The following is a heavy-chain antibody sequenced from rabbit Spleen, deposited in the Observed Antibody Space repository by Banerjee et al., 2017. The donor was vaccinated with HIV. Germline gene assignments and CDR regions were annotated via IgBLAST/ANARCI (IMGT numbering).Heavy chain of an antibody. CDR3: ARLAFHDDVNL. Sequence: QSLEESGGDLVKPGASLTLTCAASGVSFSGSSYMCWVRQAPGKGLEWIACIETGSSGFTYFANWVNGRFTISSHNAQNTLYLQLTSLTAADTATYFCARLAFHDDVNLWGPGTLVTVS. CDR2: IETGSSGFT. J-gene: IGHJ4*01. D-gene: IGHD2-1*01. CDR1: GVSFSGSSY. V-gene: IGHV1S40*01.